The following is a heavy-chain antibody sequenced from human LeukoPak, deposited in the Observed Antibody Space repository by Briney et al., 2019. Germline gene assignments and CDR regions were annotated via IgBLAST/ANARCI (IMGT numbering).Heavy chain of an antibody. CDR1: GGSISSYY. Sequence: SETLSLTCTVSGGSISSYYWSWIRQPPGKGLKWIGYIYYSGSTNYNPSLKSRVTISVDTSKNQFSLKLSSVTAADTAVYYCARDVHYYDSSGYHIDYFDYWGQGTLVTVSS. V-gene: IGHV4-59*01. CDR2: IYYSGST. CDR3: ARDVHYYDSSGYHIDYFDY. J-gene: IGHJ4*02. D-gene: IGHD3-22*01.